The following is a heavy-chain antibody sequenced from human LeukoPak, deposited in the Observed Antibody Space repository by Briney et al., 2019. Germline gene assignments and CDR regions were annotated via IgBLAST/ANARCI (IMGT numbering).Heavy chain of an antibody. D-gene: IGHD3-3*01. J-gene: IGHJ4*02. CDR1: GFTFSSYA. CDR3: ARDFRAYYDFWSGYENIDY. V-gene: IGHV3-30-3*01. CDR2: ISYDGSNK. Sequence: GGPLRLSCAASGFTFSSYAMHWVRQAPGKGLEWVAVISYDGSNKYYADSVKGRFTISRDNSKNTLYLQMNSLRAEDTAVYYCARDFRAYYDFWSGYENIDYWGQGTLVTVSS.